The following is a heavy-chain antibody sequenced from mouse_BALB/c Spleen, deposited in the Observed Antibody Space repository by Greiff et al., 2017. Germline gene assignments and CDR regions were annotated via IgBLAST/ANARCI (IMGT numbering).Heavy chain of an antibody. CDR2: ISNGGGST. V-gene: IGHV5-12-2*01. J-gene: IGHJ3*01. CDR1: GFTFSSYT. D-gene: IGHD2-4*01. Sequence: EVQLVESGGGLVQPGGSLKLSCAASGFTFSSYTMSWVRQTPEKRLEWVAYISNGGGSTYYPDTVKGRFTISRDNAKNTLYLQMSSLKSEDTAMYYCARYDSPFADWGQGTLVTVSA. CDR3: ARYDSPFAD.